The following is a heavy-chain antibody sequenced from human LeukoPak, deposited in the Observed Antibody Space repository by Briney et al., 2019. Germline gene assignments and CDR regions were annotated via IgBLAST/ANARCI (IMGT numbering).Heavy chain of an antibody. D-gene: IGHD3-9*01. J-gene: IGHJ4*02. Sequence: SETLSLTCTVSGGSISSSSYYWGWIRQPPGKGLEWIGSIYYSGSTYYNPSLKSRVTISIDTSKNQFFLKLTSVTAADTAVYYCARSLRYGRVDYWGQGSLVSVSS. CDR3: ARSLRYGRVDY. CDR1: GGSISSSSYY. CDR2: IYYSGST. V-gene: IGHV4-39*01.